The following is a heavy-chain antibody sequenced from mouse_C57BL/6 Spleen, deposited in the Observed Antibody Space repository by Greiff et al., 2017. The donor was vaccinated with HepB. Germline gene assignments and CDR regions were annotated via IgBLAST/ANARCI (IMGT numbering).Heavy chain of an antibody. CDR3: ASGSNYVFYAMDY. D-gene: IGHD2-5*01. CDR2: ISYDGSN. J-gene: IGHJ4*01. Sequence: DVKLQESGPGLVKPSQSLSLTCSVTGYSITSGYYWHWIRQFPGNKLEWMGYISYDGSNNYNPSLKNRISITRDTSKNQFFLKLNSVTTEDTATYYCASGSNYVFYAMDYWGQGTSVTVSS. V-gene: IGHV3-6*01. CDR1: GYSITSGYY.